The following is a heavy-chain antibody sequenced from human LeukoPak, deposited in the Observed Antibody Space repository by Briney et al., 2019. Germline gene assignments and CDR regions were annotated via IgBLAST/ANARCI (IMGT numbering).Heavy chain of an antibody. D-gene: IGHD6-19*01. V-gene: IGHV1-24*01. CDR2: FDPEDGET. CDR1: GYTLTELS. J-gene: IGHJ4*02. Sequence: ASVKVSCKVSGYTLTELSMHWVRQAPGNGLEWMGGFDPEDGETIYAQKFQGRVTMTEDTSTDTAYMELSSLRSEDTAVYYCATGYSSGWYYFDYWGQGTLVTVSS. CDR3: ATGYSSGWYYFDY.